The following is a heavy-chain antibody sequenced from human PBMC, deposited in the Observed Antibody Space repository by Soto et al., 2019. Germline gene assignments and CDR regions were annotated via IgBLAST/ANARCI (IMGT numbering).Heavy chain of an antibody. V-gene: IGHV3-33*01. J-gene: IGHJ4*02. Sequence: QVQLVESGGGVVQPGRSLRLSCAASGFTFSAYGMHWVRQAPGKGLEWLAMIYYDGNKKYYADSVEGRFTISRDNSKNTLYLQMSSLRAEDTAVYYCARVGGTVTSDYWGQGTLVTVSS. CDR2: IYYDGNKK. CDR3: ARVGGTVTSDY. D-gene: IGHD4-17*01. CDR1: GFTFSAYG.